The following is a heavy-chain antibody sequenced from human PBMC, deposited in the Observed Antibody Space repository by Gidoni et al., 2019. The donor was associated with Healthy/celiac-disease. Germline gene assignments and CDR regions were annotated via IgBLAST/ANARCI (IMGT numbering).Heavy chain of an antibody. V-gene: IGHV1-69*08. CDR1: GGPFSSYT. CDR3: AREERWQIMDY. J-gene: IGHJ4*02. CDR2: IIPILGIA. D-gene: IGHD3-16*01. Sequence: VPVVPSRAEVKKPGSSLKVSCKASGGPFSSYTISWVRQAPGQGLDWMGRIIPILGIANYAQKFQGRVTITADKSTSTAYMELSSLRSEDTAGYYWAREERWQIMDYWGQGTLVTALL.